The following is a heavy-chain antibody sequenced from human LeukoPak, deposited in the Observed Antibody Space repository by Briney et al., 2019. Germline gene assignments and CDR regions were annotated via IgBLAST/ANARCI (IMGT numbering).Heavy chain of an antibody. CDR3: AKLRNTSPLYYFDY. J-gene: IGHJ4*02. CDR1: GFTFSICA. D-gene: IGHD2/OR15-2a*01. V-gene: IGHV3-23*01. Sequence: QPGGSLLLSCAVSGFTFSICAMSWGRQAPGKGQEWVSTISGSGASTYYADSVKGRFIISRDTSKNTPYLQMNSLRAEDTAVYYCAKLRNTSPLYYFDYWGQGTLVTVSS. CDR2: ISGSGAST.